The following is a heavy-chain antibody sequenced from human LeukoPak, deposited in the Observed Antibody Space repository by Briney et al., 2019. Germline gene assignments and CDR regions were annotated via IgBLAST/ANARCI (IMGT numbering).Heavy chain of an antibody. D-gene: IGHD6-13*01. CDR2: IIPILGIA. J-gene: IGHJ4*02. V-gene: IGHV1-69*04. CDR3: ALSIAAAGTHY. Sequence: SVTVSCKASGGTFSSYAISWVRQAPGQGLEWMGRIIPILGIANYAQKFQGRVTITADKSTSTAYMELSSLRAEDTAVYYCALSIAAAGTHYWGQGTLVTVSS. CDR1: GGTFSSYA.